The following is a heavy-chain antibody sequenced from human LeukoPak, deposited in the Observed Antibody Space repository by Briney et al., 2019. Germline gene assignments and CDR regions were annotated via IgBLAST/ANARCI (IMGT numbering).Heavy chain of an antibody. Sequence: SETLSLTCTVSGGSISSSSYYWGRIRQPPGKGLVWIGSIYYSGNTYYNPSLKSRVTISVDTSKNQFSLRLSSVTAADTAVYYCASGIDSSGNAFDIWGQGTMVTVSS. CDR1: GGSISSSSYY. CDR2: IYYSGNT. J-gene: IGHJ3*02. V-gene: IGHV4-39*01. D-gene: IGHD3-22*01. CDR3: ASGIDSSGNAFDI.